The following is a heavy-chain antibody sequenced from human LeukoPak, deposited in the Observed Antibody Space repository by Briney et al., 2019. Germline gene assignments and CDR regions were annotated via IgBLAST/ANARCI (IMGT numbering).Heavy chain of an antibody. V-gene: IGHV1-18*04. Sequence: ASVKVSCKASGYTFTGYYMHWVRQAPGQGLEWMGWISAYNGNTNYAQKLQGRVTMTTDTSTSTAYMELSSLRSEDTAVYYCARAVYSSSSPYYYYYYMDVWGKGTTVTVSS. D-gene: IGHD6-6*01. CDR2: ISAYNGNT. CDR1: GYTFTGYY. J-gene: IGHJ6*03. CDR3: ARAVYSSSSPYYYYYYMDV.